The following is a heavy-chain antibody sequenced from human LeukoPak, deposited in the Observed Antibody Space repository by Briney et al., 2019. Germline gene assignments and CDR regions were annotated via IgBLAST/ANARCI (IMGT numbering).Heavy chain of an antibody. D-gene: IGHD5-18*01. Sequence: GGSLRLSCAASGFTFSSYAMSWVRQAPGKGLEWVSAISGSGGSTYYADSVKGRFTISRDNSKNTLYLQMNSLRAEDTAVYYCAKDKYGDTRRNGGLDYWGQGTLVTVSS. CDR3: AKDKYGDTRRNGGLDY. V-gene: IGHV3-23*01. CDR1: GFTFSSYA. CDR2: ISGSGGST. J-gene: IGHJ4*02.